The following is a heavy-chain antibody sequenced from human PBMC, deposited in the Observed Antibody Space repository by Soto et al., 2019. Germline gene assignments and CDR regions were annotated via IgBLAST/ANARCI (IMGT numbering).Heavy chain of an antibody. CDR3: ARLGSGSYYDY. J-gene: IGHJ4*02. Sequence: EVQLLESGGGLVQPGGSLRLSCAASGFTFSNYAMNWVRQAPGKGLEWVSVISGSGDSTYYADSVKGRFTISRDNSKNTLYLQMHSLRAEDTAIYYCARLGSGSYYDYCGQGTLVTVSS. CDR2: ISGSGDST. CDR1: GFTFSNYA. D-gene: IGHD1-26*01. V-gene: IGHV3-23*01.